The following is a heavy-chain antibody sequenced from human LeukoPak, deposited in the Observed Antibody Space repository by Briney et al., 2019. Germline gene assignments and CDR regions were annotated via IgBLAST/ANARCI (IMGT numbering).Heavy chain of an antibody. CDR2: IYHSGST. CDR1: GGSISSGGYY. J-gene: IGHJ6*03. CDR3: ARGRRYYYYYMDV. V-gene: IGHV4-30-2*01. Sequence: SETLSLTCTVSGGSISSGGYYWSWIRQPPGKGLEWIGYIYHSGSTYYNPSLKSRVTISVDRSKNQFSLKLSSATAADMAVYYCARGRRYYYYYMDVWGKGTTVTVSS.